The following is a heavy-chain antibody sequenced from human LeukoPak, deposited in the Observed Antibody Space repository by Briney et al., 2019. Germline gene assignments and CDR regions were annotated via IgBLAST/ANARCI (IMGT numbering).Heavy chain of an antibody. J-gene: IGHJ4*02. D-gene: IGHD6-13*01. Sequence: ASVKVSCKASGGTFSSYAISWVRQAPGQGLEWMGGIIPIFGTANYAQKFQGRVTITTDESTSTAYMELSSLRSEDTAVYYCASFYKQQLGLGYWGQGTLVTVSS. V-gene: IGHV1-69*05. CDR3: ASFYKQQLGLGY. CDR2: IIPIFGTA. CDR1: GGTFSSYA.